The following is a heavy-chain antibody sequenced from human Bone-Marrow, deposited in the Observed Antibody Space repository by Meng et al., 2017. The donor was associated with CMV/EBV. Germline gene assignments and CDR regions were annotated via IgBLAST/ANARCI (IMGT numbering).Heavy chain of an antibody. CDR2: IYYSGST. CDR1: GGSISSSSYY. CDR3: ARDALYYDSSGPD. D-gene: IGHD3-22*01. V-gene: IGHV4-39*07. J-gene: IGHJ4*02. Sequence: GSLRLSCTVSGGSISSSSYYWGWIRQPPGKGLEWIGSIYYSGSTYYNPSLKSRVTISVDTSKNQFSLKLSSVTAADTAVYYCARDALYYDSSGPDWGQGTLVTVSS.